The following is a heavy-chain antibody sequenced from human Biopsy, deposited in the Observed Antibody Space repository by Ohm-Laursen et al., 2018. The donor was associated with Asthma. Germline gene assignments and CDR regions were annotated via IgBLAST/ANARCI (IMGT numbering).Heavy chain of an antibody. Sequence: ASVKVSCKTSGYTFNSAGITWVRQAPGQGLEWMGWISVYNGNTKVAQKLQDRVTMITDTSTSTAYMELRSLRSDDTAVYFFARAVDYAHYYGIDVWGQGTTVTVS. V-gene: IGHV1-18*01. D-gene: IGHD3-16*01. CDR1: GYTFNSAG. J-gene: IGHJ6*02. CDR3: ARAVDYAHYYGIDV. CDR2: ISVYNGNT.